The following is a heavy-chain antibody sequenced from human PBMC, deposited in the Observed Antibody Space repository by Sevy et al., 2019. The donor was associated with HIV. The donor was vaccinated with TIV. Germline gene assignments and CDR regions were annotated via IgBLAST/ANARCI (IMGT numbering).Heavy chain of an antibody. J-gene: IGHJ4*02. CDR2: ISGSGGST. V-gene: IGHV3-23*01. Sequence: GGSLRVSCAASGFTFSSYAMSWVRQAPGKGLEWVSAISGSGGSTYYADSVKGRFTISRDNSKNTLYLQMNSLRAEDTAVYYCAKSLLWFGEWGGGFDYWGQGTLVTVSS. CDR1: GFTFSSYA. CDR3: AKSLLWFGEWGGGFDY. D-gene: IGHD3-10*01.